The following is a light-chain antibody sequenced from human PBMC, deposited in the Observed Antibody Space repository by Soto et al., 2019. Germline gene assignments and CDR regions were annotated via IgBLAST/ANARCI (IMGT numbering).Light chain of an antibody. CDR1: QSVSDF. Sequence: EIVLTQSPVTLSLSPGERATLSCRASQSVSDFLAWYQQKPGQAPRLLIFDATNRATGIPARFSGSGSGTDFTLTISSQEPEDFAVYYCQHRSKWPLTFGGGTKVEIK. CDR2: DAT. CDR3: QHRSKWPLT. V-gene: IGKV3-11*01. J-gene: IGKJ4*01.